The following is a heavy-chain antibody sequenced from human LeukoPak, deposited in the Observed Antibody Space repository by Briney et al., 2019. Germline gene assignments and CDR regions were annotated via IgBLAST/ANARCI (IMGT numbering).Heavy chain of an antibody. CDR3: AKDSGLLGYCSSTSCYKES. J-gene: IGHJ5*02. CDR1: GFTFSSYG. CDR2: IRYDGSNK. D-gene: IGHD2-2*02. V-gene: IGHV3-30*02. Sequence: GGSLRLSCAASGFTFSSYGMHWVRQAPGKGLEWVAFIRYDGSNKYYADSVKGRFTISRDNSKNTLYLQMNSLRAEDTAVYYCAKDSGLLGYCSSTSCYKESWGQGTLVTVSS.